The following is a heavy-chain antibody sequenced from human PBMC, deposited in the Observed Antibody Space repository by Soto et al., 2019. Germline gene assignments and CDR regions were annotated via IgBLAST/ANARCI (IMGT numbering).Heavy chain of an antibody. D-gene: IGHD6-13*01. CDR2: LNAGNGNT. V-gene: IGHV1-3*01. CDR1: GYTFTNYA. J-gene: IGHJ4*02. Sequence: QVQLVQSGAGVKKPGASVKVSCKASGYTFTNYAIHWVRQAPGQRLDWMGWLNAGNGNTKNSQKFQGRVTFTWDTSASTAYMELSSLRSEDTAVYYCARLAAAAADYWGQGTLVTVSS. CDR3: ARLAAAAADY.